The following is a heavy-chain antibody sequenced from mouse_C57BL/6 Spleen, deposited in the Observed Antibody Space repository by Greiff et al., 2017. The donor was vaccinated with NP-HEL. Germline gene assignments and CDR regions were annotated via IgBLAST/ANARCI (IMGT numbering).Heavy chain of an antibody. J-gene: IGHJ1*03. V-gene: IGHV1-82*01. CDR1: GYAFSSSW. D-gene: IGHD2-3*01. CDR2: IYPGDGDT. Sequence: VQLQQSGPELVKPGASVKISCKASGYAFSSSWMNWVKQRPGKGLEWIGRIYPGDGDTHYNGKVKGKATLTADKSSSTAYMQLSSLTSEDSAVYFCARRLIYDGYYGYFDVWGTGTTVTVSS. CDR3: ARRLIYDGYYGYFDV.